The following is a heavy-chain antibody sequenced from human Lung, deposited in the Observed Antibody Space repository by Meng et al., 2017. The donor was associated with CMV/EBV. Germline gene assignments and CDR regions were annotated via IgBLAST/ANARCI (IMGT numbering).Heavy chain of an antibody. CDR3: ARFEEKGTILLDY. V-gene: IGHV1-18*01. CDR2: ISAYTGKA. D-gene: IGHD5-24*01. CDR1: GSSLAPYG. J-gene: IGHJ4*02. Sequence: VDLVQSGGGGRKPGASVKVSCKASGSSLAPYGFSWVRQAPGQGLDWMGWISAYTGKAEYAENLQGRVTLTTDTSTSTSFMELRSLTFDDTAVYYCARFEEKGTILLDYWGQGTLVTVSS.